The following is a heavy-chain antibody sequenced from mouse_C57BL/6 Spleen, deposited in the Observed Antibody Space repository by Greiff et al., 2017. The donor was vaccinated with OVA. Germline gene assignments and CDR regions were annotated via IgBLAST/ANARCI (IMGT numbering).Heavy chain of an antibody. Sequence: QVQLQQPGAELVKPGASVKLSCTASGYTFTSYWMHWVKQRPGQGLEWIGMIHPNSGSTNYNAKFKSKATLTVDKSSSTAYMQLSSLTSEDSAVYYCSRRGYGTPFDYWGQGTTLTVSS. J-gene: IGHJ2*01. CDR3: SRRGYGTPFDY. CDR1: GYTFTSYW. CDR2: IHPNSGST. D-gene: IGHD2-1*01. V-gene: IGHV1-64*01.